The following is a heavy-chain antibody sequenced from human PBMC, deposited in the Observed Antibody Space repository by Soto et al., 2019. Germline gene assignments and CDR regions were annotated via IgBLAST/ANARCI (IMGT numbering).Heavy chain of an antibody. CDR1: GGTFASYA. J-gene: IGHJ4*02. Sequence: QVQLVQSGAEVKKPGSSVKVSAKASGGTFASYAISWVRKAPGQGLEWMGGIIPIFGTANYAQKFQGRVTITADESTSTAYMELSSLRSEDTAVYYCARDRGAAHYYDSSGYRPFDYWGQGTLVTVSS. CDR3: ARDRGAAHYYDSSGYRPFDY. D-gene: IGHD3-22*01. V-gene: IGHV1-69*12. CDR2: IIPIFGTA.